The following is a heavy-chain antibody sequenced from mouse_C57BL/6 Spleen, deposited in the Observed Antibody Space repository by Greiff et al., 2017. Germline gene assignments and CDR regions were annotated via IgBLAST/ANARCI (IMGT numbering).Heavy chain of an antibody. Sequence: EVQLQEPGPGLVKPSQSLSLTCSVTGYSITSGYYWNWIRQFPGNKLEWMGYISYDGSNNYNPTLKNRISITLDTSINQFFLKLNSVTTEDTATYYGAKWGTTVVDWYFDVWGTGTTVTVSS. V-gene: IGHV3-6*01. CDR3: AKWGTTVVDWYFDV. CDR2: ISYDGSN. D-gene: IGHD1-1*01. J-gene: IGHJ1*03. CDR1: GYSITSGYY.